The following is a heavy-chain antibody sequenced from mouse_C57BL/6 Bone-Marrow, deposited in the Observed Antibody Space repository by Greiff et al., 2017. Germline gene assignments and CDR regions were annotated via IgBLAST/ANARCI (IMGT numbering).Heavy chain of an antibody. J-gene: IGHJ1*03. D-gene: IGHD1-1*01. CDR2: IDPSDSYT. Sequence: QVQLQQPGAELVKPGASVKLSCKASGYTFTSYWMQWVKQRPGQGLEWIGEIDPSDSYTNYNQTFKGKATLTVDTSSSTAYMQLSSLTSEDSAVYYCASGGITTVVATDWYFDVWGTGTTVTVSS. V-gene: IGHV1-50*01. CDR3: ASGGITTVVATDWYFDV. CDR1: GYTFTSYW.